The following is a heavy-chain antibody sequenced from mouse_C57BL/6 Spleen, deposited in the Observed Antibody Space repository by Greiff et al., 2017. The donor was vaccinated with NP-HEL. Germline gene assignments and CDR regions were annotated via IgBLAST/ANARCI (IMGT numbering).Heavy chain of an antibody. J-gene: IGHJ4*01. CDR3: ARKGYDYANSYAMDY. V-gene: IGHV2-2*01. CDR1: GFSLTSYG. CDR2: IWSGGST. D-gene: IGHD2-4*01. Sequence: VQLQESGPGLVQPSQSLSITCTVSGFSLTSYGVHWVRQSPGKGLEWLGVIWSGGSTDYNAAFISRLSISKDNSKSQVFFKMNSLQADDTARDYCARKGYDYANSYAMDYWGQGTSVTVSS.